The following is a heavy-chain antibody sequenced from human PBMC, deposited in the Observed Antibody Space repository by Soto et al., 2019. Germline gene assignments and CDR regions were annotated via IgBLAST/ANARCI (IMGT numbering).Heavy chain of an antibody. J-gene: IGHJ6*02. V-gene: IGHV2-5*01. D-gene: IGHD3-10*01. CDR2: IYSNDDK. Sequence: QITLKESGPTLVKPTQPLTLTCTFSGFSLSTSGVGVGWVRQPPGKALDWLALIYSNDDKRFTTSLKSRLTIPTDTSKNHVVLTMTNMDAVDTATYYCTHVRGSGLYGMDVWGQGTTVTVSS. CDR1: GFSLSTSGVG. CDR3: THVRGSGLYGMDV.